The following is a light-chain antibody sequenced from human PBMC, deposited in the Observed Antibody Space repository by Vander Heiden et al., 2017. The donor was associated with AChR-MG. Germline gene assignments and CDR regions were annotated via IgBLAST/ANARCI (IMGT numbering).Light chain of an antibody. Sequence: DIQMTQSPSSLSASVGDRVTITCQATQDIRNYLNWYQQKPGKAPKLLIYDASNLESGVPSRFSGSGFGTDFTFTISSLQPEDIATYYCQQYDNLPLYTFGQGTKLDIK. J-gene: IGKJ2*01. V-gene: IGKV1-33*01. CDR3: QQYDNLPLYT. CDR1: QDIRNY. CDR2: DAS.